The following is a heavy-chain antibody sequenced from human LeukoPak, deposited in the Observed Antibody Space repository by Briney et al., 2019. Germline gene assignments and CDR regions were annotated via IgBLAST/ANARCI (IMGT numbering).Heavy chain of an antibody. CDR3: ARLSSIAAAGTYDY. CDR1: GFTFHGYY. CDR2: ISSSSSST. D-gene: IGHD6-13*01. Sequence: GAPRLPWGASGFTFHGYYITWVRQAPGKGAEWVSYISSSSSSTTYADSVKGRFTISRDNAKNSLYLQMNSLRAEDTAVYYCARLSSIAAAGTYDYWAREPWSPSPQ. V-gene: IGHV3-11*06. J-gene: IGHJ4*02.